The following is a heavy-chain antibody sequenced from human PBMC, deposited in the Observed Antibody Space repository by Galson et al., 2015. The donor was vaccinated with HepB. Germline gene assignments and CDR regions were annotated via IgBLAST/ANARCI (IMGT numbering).Heavy chain of an antibody. V-gene: IGHV1-69*04. CDR3: ARAPSRRRYFDWLSIDY. CDR1: GGTFSSYA. J-gene: IGHJ4*02. D-gene: IGHD3-9*01. CDR2: IIPILGIA. Sequence: SVKVSCKASGGTFSSYAISWVRQAPGQGLEWMGRIIPILGIANYAQKFQGRVTITADKSTSTAYMELSSLRSEDTAVYYCARAPSRRRYFDWLSIDYWGQGTLVTVSS.